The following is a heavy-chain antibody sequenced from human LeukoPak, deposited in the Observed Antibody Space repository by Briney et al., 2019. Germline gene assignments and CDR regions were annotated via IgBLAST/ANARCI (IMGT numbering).Heavy chain of an antibody. D-gene: IGHD3-3*01. CDR3: AREVHTIFGVVPFDY. V-gene: IGHV3-7*01. Sequence: GGSLRLSCAASGFTFSSYWMSWVRQAPGKGLEWVANIKQDGSEEYYVDSVKGRFTISRDNAKNSLYLQMNSLRAEDTAVYYCAREVHTIFGVVPFDYWGQGTLVTVSS. CDR1: GFTFSSYW. CDR2: IKQDGSEE. J-gene: IGHJ4*02.